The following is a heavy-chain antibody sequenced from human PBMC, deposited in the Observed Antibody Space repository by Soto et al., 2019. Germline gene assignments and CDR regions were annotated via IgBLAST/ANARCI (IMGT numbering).Heavy chain of an antibody. Sequence: PGGSLRLSCAVSGFTVSNNYMSWVRQAPGKGLEWVSVLYSTGTTYYADPVKGRFTISRDISKNTLFLQMNSLRAEDTGVYYCARDWSKFSYNYPYYYAMDVWGQGTTVTVSS. J-gene: IGHJ6*02. CDR1: GFTVSNNY. CDR3: ARDWSKFSYNYPYYYAMDV. D-gene: IGHD1-1*01. V-gene: IGHV3-53*01. CDR2: LYSTGTT.